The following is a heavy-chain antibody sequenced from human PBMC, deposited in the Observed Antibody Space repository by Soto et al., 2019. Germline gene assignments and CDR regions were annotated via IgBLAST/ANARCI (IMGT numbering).Heavy chain of an antibody. J-gene: IGHJ4*02. CDR1: GGSISSYY. CDR3: ARHSNRNYGLYYFDY. Sequence: SVTMSVTCTVSGGSISSYYGSWIRKYPGKGLEWIGYIYYSGSTKYKPSLKSRVTISVDTSKNQFSLKVSSATAADTAVYYCARHSNRNYGLYYFDYWGLGALVTVSS. V-gene: IGHV4-59*08. CDR2: IYYSGST. D-gene: IGHD4-4*01.